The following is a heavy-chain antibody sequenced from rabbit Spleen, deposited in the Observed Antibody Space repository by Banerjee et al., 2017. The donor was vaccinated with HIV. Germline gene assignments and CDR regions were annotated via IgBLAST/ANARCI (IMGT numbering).Heavy chain of an antibody. V-gene: IGHV1S45*01. CDR1: GIDFSSIYY. CDR3: ARETSSGWGIISFYFSL. D-gene: IGHD4-1*01. Sequence: QEQLEESGGGLVQPEGSLTLTCKASGIDFSSIYYMCWVRQAPGKGLEWIACIDAGSSGSTAYANWVNGRFTISKTSSTTVTLQMTSLTAADTATYFCARETSSGWGIISFYFSLWGPGTLVTVS. J-gene: IGHJ4*01. CDR2: IDAGSSGST.